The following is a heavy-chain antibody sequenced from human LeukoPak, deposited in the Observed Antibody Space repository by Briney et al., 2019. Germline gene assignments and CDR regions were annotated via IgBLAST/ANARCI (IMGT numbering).Heavy chain of an antibody. J-gene: IGHJ4*02. CDR2: IYNSGNT. V-gene: IGHV4-39*01. Sequence: SETLSLTCTVSGGSISSSSYYWGWIRQPPGKGLEWIGSIYNSGNTYYNPSLKSRVTISVDTSKNQFSLKLSSVTAADTAVYYCARERYYYDSTSEGNYWGQGTLVTVSS. CDR1: GGSISSSSYY. CDR3: ARERYYYDSTSEGNY. D-gene: IGHD3-22*01.